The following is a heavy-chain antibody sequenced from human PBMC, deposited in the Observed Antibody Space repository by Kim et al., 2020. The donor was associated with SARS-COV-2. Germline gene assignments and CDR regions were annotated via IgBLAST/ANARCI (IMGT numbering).Heavy chain of an antibody. D-gene: IGHD3-10*01. CDR2: VTGSSSNT. Sequence: GGSLRLSCAASGFTFSSYAMSWVRQTPGKGLEWVSTVTGSSSNTYYADSVKGRFTVSRANSNNMLYLHMNSLRVEDTAVYYCAKESQLILRGLIYTDHWGQGTLVTVSS. CDR3: AKESQLILRGLIYTDH. J-gene: IGHJ4*02. CDR1: GFTFSSYA. V-gene: IGHV3-23*01.